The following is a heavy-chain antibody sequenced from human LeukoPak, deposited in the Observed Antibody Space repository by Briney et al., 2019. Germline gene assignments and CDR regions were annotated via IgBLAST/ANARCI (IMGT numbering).Heavy chain of an antibody. V-gene: IGHV3-30-3*01. CDR3: ANTYYAFWSGSF. CDR2: ISYDESKK. D-gene: IGHD3-3*01. J-gene: IGHJ4*02. CDR1: GFTFSSYG. Sequence: GGSLRLSCAASGFTFSSYGIHWVRQAPGKGLEWVTVISYDESKKYYADSVKGRFTISRDNSKNTVYLQMNSLRTEDTAVYYCANTYYAFWSGSFWGQGTLVTVSS.